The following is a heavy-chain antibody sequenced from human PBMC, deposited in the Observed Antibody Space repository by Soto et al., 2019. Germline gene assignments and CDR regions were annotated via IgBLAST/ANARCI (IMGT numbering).Heavy chain of an antibody. CDR2: IIPIFGIA. D-gene: IGHD2-2*01. CDR3: AREDRDRETGLVPAAIDGMDV. J-gene: IGHJ6*02. V-gene: IGHV1-69*08. Sequence: QVQLVQSGAEVKKPGSSVKVSCKASGGTFSRYSITWVRQAPGHGLEWIGRIIPIFGIASYAQKFQGRVTFTADESTSTAYMEMSSMRYDDKAVYYCAREDRDRETGLVPAAIDGMDVGGQGTTVTVSS. CDR1: GGTFSRYS.